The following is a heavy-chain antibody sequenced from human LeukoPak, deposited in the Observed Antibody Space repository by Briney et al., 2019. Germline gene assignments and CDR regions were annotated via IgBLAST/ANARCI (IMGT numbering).Heavy chain of an antibody. D-gene: IGHD6-13*01. CDR1: GYTFTSYG. V-gene: IGHV1-18*04. J-gene: IGHJ4*02. CDR2: ISAYNGNT. Sequence: GASVKVSCKASGYTFTSYGISWVRQAPGQGREGMGWISAYNGNTNYAQKLQGRVTMTTDTSTSTAYMELRSLRSDDTAVYYCARARAAGTPTLFDYWGQGTLVTVSS. CDR3: ARARAAGTPTLFDY.